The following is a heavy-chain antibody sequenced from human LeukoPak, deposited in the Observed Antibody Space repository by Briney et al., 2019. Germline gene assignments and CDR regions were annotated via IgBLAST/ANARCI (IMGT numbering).Heavy chain of an antibody. CDR1: GGSISSSSYY. Sequence: PSETLSLTCTVSGGSISSSSYYWGWIRQPPGKGLEWIGSIYYSGSTYYNPSLKSRVTISVDTSKNQFSLKLSSVTAADTAVYYCARRLDYYDSSGYYIIHAFGIWGQGTMVTVSS. CDR2: IYYSGST. V-gene: IGHV4-39*01. J-gene: IGHJ3*02. CDR3: ARRLDYYDSSGYYIIHAFGI. D-gene: IGHD3-22*01.